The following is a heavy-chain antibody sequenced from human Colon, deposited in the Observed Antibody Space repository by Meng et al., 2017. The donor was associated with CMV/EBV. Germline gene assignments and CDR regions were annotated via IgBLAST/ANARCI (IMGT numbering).Heavy chain of an antibody. J-gene: IGHJ3*02. CDR2: TRYDGNFE. CDR3: AKGDIVVVPAATDISNDAFDI. V-gene: IGHV3-30*02. CDR1: GFILSLYD. D-gene: IGHD2-2*01. Sequence: GGSLRLSCGTSGFILSLYDIHWVRQAPGKGLEWVAYTRYDGNFESYVDSVKGRYTISRDNSKNTLYLQMNSLRAEDTAVYYCAKGDIVVVPAATDISNDAFDIWGQGTMVTVSS.